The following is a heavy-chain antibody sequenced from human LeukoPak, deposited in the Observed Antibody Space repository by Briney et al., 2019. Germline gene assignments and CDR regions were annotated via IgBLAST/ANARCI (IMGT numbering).Heavy chain of an antibody. J-gene: IGHJ1*01. V-gene: IGHV3-23*01. CDR1: GFTFSSYA. CDR3: AKGARNSSGWYEYFQH. Sequence: GGSLRLSCAASGFTFSSYAMSWVRQAPGKGLEWVSAISGSGGSTYYADSVKSRFTISRDNSKNTLYLQMNSLRAEDTAVYYCAKGARNSSGWYEYFQHWGQGTLVTVSS. CDR2: ISGSGGST. D-gene: IGHD6-19*01.